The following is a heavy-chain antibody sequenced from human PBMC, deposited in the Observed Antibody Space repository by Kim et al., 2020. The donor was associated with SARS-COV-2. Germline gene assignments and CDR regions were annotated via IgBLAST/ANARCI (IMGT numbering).Heavy chain of an antibody. CDR1: GFTFSSFG. CDR3: ARGGVVRGVKYYYYYYGIGV. J-gene: IGHJ6*02. Sequence: GGSLRLSCAASGFTFSSFGMYWVRQAPGKGLEWVALIWFDGSNEYYADSIEGRFAISRDNAKDTLYLQMRSLRAEDTAVYYCARGGVVRGVKYYYYYYGIGVWGQGAPVTVSS. CDR2: IWFDGSNE. V-gene: IGHV3-33*07. D-gene: IGHD3-10*01.